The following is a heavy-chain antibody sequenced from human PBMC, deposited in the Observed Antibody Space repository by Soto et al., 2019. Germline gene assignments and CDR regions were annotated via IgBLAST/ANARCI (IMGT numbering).Heavy chain of an antibody. CDR3: ARAPSTYYDFWSGYYTGGALDY. CDR1: GFTFSSYS. CDR2: ISSSSSYI. V-gene: IGHV3-21*01. D-gene: IGHD3-3*01. Sequence: EVQLVESGGGLVKPGGSLRLSCAASGFTFSSYSMNWVRQAPGKGLEWVSSISSSSSYIYYADSVKGRFTISRDNAKNSLYLQMNSLRAEDTAVYYCARAPSTYYDFWSGYYTGGALDYWGQGTLVTVSS. J-gene: IGHJ4*02.